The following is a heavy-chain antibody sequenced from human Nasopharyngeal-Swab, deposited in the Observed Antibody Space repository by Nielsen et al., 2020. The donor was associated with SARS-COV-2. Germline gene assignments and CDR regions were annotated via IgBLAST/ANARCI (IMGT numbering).Heavy chain of an antibody. Sequence: GESLKFSCAASGFSFSTYDMSWVRQAPGKGLEWVSVIYGGDGRTVYADAVKGRFTISRDNSKNMLYLQMNSLRAEDTAVYYCTKGAWLDDWGQGTLVTVSS. CDR3: TKGAWLDD. V-gene: IGHV3-23*03. D-gene: IGHD3-16*01. CDR1: GFSFSTYD. CDR2: IYGGDGRT. J-gene: IGHJ4*02.